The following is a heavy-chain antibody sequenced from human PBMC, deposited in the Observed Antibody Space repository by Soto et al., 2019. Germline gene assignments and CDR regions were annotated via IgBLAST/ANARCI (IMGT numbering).Heavy chain of an antibody. J-gene: IGHJ6*02. V-gene: IGHV3-11*01. CDR2: ISSSGSII. CDR1: GFTFSDYY. D-gene: IGHD3-22*01. Sequence: LRLSCAASGFTFSDYYMSWIRQAPGKGLEWVSDISSSGSIIYYADSVKGRFTISRDNAKNSLYLQMNSLRAEDTAVYYCARVNGYYYYGMDVWGQGTTVTVSS. CDR3: ARVNGYYYYGMDV.